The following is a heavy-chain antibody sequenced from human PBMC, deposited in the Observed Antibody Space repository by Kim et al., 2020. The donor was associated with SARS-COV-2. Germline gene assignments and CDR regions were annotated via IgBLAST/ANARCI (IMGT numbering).Heavy chain of an antibody. CDR3: TSSDTAMVPFDY. CDR2: IKSKTDGGTT. J-gene: IGHJ4*02. CDR1: GFTFSNAW. D-gene: IGHD5-18*01. V-gene: IGHV3-15*01. Sequence: GGSLRLSCAASGFTFSNAWMSWVRQAPGKGLEWVGRIKSKTDGGTTDYAAPVKGRFTISRDDSKNTLYLQMNSLKTEDTAVYYCTSSDTAMVPFDYWGQGTLVTVSS.